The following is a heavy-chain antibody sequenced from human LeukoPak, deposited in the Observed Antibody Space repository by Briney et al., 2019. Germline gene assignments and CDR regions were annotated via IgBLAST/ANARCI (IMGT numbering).Heavy chain of an antibody. Sequence: ASVKVSCKASGYTFTGYYMHWVRQAPGQGLEWMGRINPNSGGTNYARKFQGRVTMTRDTSISTAYMELSRLRPDDTAVYYCARPARYYYDSSGYYLDYWGQGTLVTVSS. CDR1: GYTFTGYY. CDR3: ARPARYYYDSSGYYLDY. D-gene: IGHD3-22*01. V-gene: IGHV1-2*06. J-gene: IGHJ4*02. CDR2: INPNSGGT.